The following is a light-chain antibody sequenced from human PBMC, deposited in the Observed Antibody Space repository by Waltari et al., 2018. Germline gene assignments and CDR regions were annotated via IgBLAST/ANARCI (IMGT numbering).Light chain of an antibody. J-gene: IGKJ2*01. CDR3: QHYYTYPVT. CDR1: QSISSL. Sequence: DIQMTQSPSTLSASVGDRVTITCRASQSISSLLAWYQQKPGKAPKVLIYKASTLESGVPSRFSGSESGTEFTLTISSLQPDDFATYYCQHYYTYPVTFGQGTKLEIK. CDR2: KAS. V-gene: IGKV1-5*03.